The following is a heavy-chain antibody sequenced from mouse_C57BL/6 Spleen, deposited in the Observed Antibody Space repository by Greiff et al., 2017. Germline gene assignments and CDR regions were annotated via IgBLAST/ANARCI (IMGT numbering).Heavy chain of an antibody. Sequence: QVQLKQPGAELVKPGASVKLSCKASGYTFTSYWMHWVKQRPGRGLEWIGRIDPNSGGTNYNQKFKGKSTLTVDKSSSTAYMQLSSLTSEDSAVYYCARGITTVVAGVDYAMDYWGQGTSVTVSS. V-gene: IGHV1-62-3*01. CDR2: IDPNSGGT. D-gene: IGHD1-1*01. CDR1: GYTFTSYW. J-gene: IGHJ4*01. CDR3: ARGITTVVAGVDYAMDY.